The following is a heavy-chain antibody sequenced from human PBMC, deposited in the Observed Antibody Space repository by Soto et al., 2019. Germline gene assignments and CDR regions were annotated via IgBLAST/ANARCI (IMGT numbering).Heavy chain of an antibody. V-gene: IGHV5-51*01. D-gene: IGHD6-13*01. Sequence: GESLKISCKGSGYSFTSYWIGWVRQMPGKGLEYMGIIYPGDSETRYSPSFHGKVTISVDRSIGTAYLQWSRLEASDSAFYFCARSPRSSPYFDYWGQGALVTAPQ. CDR3: ARSPRSSPYFDY. CDR1: GYSFTSYW. CDR2: IYPGDSET. J-gene: IGHJ4*02.